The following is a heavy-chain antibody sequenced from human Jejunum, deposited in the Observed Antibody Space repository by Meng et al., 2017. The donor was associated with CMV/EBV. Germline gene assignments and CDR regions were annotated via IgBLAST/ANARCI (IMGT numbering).Heavy chain of an antibody. D-gene: IGHD2-15*01. V-gene: IGHV3-23*01. CDR3: AKSHMVVGGNWFDP. CDR2: ITGSVGTT. CDR1: GFTFSSYA. J-gene: IGHJ5*02. Sequence: SGFTFSSYAMSWVRQATGKGLEWVSGITGSVGTTYYADSVKGRFTISRDNAKNTLYLQMNSLRGEDTAVYYCAKSHMVVGGNWFDPWGQGTQVTVSS.